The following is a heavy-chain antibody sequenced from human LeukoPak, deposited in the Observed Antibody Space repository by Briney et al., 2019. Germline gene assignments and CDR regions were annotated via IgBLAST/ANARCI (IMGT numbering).Heavy chain of an antibody. CDR2: IIPIFGTP. CDR3: ARDRGYCSSTSCPDPPLDY. D-gene: IGHD2-2*01. V-gene: IGHV1-69*13. CDR1: GYTLTELS. Sequence: SVKVSCKVSGYTLTELSMHWVRQAPGQGLEWMGGIIPIFGTPNYAQKFQGRVTITADESTSTAYMELSSLRSEDTAVYHCARDRGYCSSTSCPDPPLDYWGQGTLVTVSS. J-gene: IGHJ4*02.